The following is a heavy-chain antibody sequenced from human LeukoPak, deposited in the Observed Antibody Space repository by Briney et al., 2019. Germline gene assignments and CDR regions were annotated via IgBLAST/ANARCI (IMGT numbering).Heavy chain of an antibody. CDR3: AKIPAVVPAAIYWFDP. CDR2: INSDGSST. V-gene: IGHV3-74*01. J-gene: IGHJ5*02. D-gene: IGHD2-2*01. Sequence: GGSLRLSCAASGFTFSSYWMHWVRQAPGKGLVWVSRINSDGSSTTYADSVKGRFTISRDNAKNTLYLQMNSLRAEDTAVYYCAKIPAVVPAAIYWFDPWGQGTLVTVPS. CDR1: GFTFSSYW.